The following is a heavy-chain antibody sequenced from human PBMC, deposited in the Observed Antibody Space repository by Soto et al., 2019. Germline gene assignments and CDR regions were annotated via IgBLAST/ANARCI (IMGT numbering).Heavy chain of an antibody. CDR3: ARDRPTSSIRARDYYYAMDV. D-gene: IGHD6-6*01. CDR1: GYTFITYG. V-gene: IGHV1-18*01. CDR2: ISTYNGNT. J-gene: IGHJ6*02. Sequence: GASVKVSCKASGYTFITYGISWVRQAPGQGLEWMGWISTYNGNTNYAQKLQGRITMTTDTSTTTGYMELRSLRSGDTAVYYCARDRPTSSIRARDYYYAMDVWGQGTTVTVSS.